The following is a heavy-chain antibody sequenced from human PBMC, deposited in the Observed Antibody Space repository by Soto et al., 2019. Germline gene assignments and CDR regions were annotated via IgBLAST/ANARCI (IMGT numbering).Heavy chain of an antibody. V-gene: IGHV4-4*07. CDR1: GGSISSYY. Sequence: SETLSLTCTVFGGSISSYYWSWIRQPAGKGLEWIGRIYTSGSTNYNPSLKSRVTMSVDTSKNQFSLKLSSVTAADTAVYYCARDGYYDSSGYYPVGFDYWGQGTLVTVS. J-gene: IGHJ4*02. D-gene: IGHD3-22*01. CDR3: ARDGYYDSSGYYPVGFDY. CDR2: IYTSGST.